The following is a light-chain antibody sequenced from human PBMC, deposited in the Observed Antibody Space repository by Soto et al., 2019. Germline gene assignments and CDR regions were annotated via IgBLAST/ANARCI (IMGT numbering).Light chain of an antibody. CDR2: EVS. V-gene: IGLV2-23*02. CDR3: CSYAGSRVV. J-gene: IGLJ2*01. Sequence: QSALTQPASVSGSPGQSITISCTGTSSDVGSYNLVSWYQQHPGKAPKLMIYEVSKRPSGVYNRFSGSKSGNTASLTISGLEAEDEADYYCCSYAGSRVVFGGGTKLTVL. CDR1: SSDVGSYNL.